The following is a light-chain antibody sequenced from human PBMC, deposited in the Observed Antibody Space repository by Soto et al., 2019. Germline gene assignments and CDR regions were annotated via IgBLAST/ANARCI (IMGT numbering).Light chain of an antibody. V-gene: IGKV3-11*01. Sequence: EFVLTQSPATLSVSPGEGVTLSCRASQGIGDTLAWYQHKPGQTPRLLIYDTSNRATGIPARFSGSGSGTDFTLTISSLEPEDFAVYYCQQGSDWPLTFGGGTKVDIK. CDR2: DTS. J-gene: IGKJ4*01. CDR3: QQGSDWPLT. CDR1: QGIGDT.